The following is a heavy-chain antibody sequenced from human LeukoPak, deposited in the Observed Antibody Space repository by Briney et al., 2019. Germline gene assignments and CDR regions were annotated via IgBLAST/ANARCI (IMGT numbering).Heavy chain of an antibody. J-gene: IGHJ4*02. V-gene: IGHV6-1*01. CDR3: ARNLGCCSGGSCFSAFDY. Sequence: SQTLSLTCAISGDSVSNNNAAWNWIRQSPSRGLEWLGRTSYRSKWYNDYAVSVKSRITINPDTSKNQFSLQLSSVTPEDTAVYYCARNLGCCSGGSCFSAFDYWGQGTLVTVSS. D-gene: IGHD2-15*01. CDR2: TSYRSKWYN. CDR1: GDSVSNNNAA.